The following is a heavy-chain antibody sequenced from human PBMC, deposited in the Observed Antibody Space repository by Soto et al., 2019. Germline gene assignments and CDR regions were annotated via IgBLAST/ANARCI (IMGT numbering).Heavy chain of an antibody. Sequence: PGGSLRLSCAVSGFSFSTYAMHWVRQAPGKGLEWLALIWFDGVKEYYAESVRGRFTISIDNSKNTVFLQMDTVGAEDSALYYCTRATFDVWGQGTTVTVSS. CDR3: TRATFDV. V-gene: IGHV3-33*01. CDR2: IWFDGVKE. CDR1: GFSFSTYA. J-gene: IGHJ6*02.